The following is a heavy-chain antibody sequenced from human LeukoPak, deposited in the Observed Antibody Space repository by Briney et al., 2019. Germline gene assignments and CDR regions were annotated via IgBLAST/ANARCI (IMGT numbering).Heavy chain of an antibody. J-gene: IGHJ3*02. CDR3: ARLSTVVRGVFDAFDI. Sequence: SETLSLTCTVSGDSITSRYWSWIRQPPGKGLDWIGYIHNSGSTNYNPPLRSRVTISQDTSKNQFSLKLSSVTAADTAVYYCARLSTVVRGVFDAFDIWGQGTMVTVSS. D-gene: IGHD3-10*01. V-gene: IGHV4-59*11. CDR2: IHNSGST. CDR1: GDSITSRY.